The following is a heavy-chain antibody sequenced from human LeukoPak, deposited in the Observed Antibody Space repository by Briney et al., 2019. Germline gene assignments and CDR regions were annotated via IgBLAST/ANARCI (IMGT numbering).Heavy chain of an antibody. Sequence: PGGSLRLSCAASGFSFSSYGMHWVRQAPGKGLEWVAVIWYDGSKKYYADSVKGRFTISRDSSKNTLYLHMNSLRTEDTAVYYCARGGCSSTSCSLFHYWGQGTLVTVSS. V-gene: IGHV3-33*01. CDR1: GFSFSSYG. J-gene: IGHJ4*02. CDR2: IWYDGSKK. CDR3: ARGGCSSTSCSLFHY. D-gene: IGHD2-2*01.